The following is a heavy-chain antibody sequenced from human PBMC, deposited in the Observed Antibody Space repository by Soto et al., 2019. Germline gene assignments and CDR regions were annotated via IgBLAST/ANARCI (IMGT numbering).Heavy chain of an antibody. CDR1: GGTFSSYA. V-gene: IGHV1-69*01. CDR3: ARVHCSGGSCYPRLGMDV. Sequence: QVQLVQSGAEVKKPGSSVKVSCKASGGTFSSYAISWVRQAPGQGLEWMGGIIPIFGTANYAQKFQGRVTITADESTSIAYMELSSLRSEDTAVYYCARVHCSGGSCYPRLGMDVWGQGTTVTVSS. CDR2: IIPIFGTA. D-gene: IGHD2-15*01. J-gene: IGHJ6*02.